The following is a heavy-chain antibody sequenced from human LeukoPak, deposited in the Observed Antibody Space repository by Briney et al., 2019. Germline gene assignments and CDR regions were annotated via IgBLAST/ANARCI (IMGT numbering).Heavy chain of an antibody. D-gene: IGHD3-10*01. J-gene: IGHJ4*02. CDR2: IYSSGST. CDR1: GGSISSYN. CDR3: ARDVGVDTSLDY. Sequence: SETLSLTCTDPGGSISSYNWSWIRQPPGKGLEWSGYIYSSGSTNYNPSLKSRVTISVDTSKNQFSLKLCSVTAADTAVYYCARDVGVDTSLDYWGQGNLVTVSS. V-gene: IGHV4-59*01.